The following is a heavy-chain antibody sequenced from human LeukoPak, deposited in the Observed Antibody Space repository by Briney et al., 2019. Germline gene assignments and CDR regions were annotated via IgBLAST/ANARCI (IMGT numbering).Heavy chain of an antibody. D-gene: IGHD1-26*01. CDR2: ISAYNGNT. CDR3: AREGWELGPYYYYYMDV. V-gene: IGHV1-18*01. J-gene: IGHJ6*03. Sequence: ASVKVSCKASGYTFTSYGISWVRQAPEQGLEWMGWISAYNGNTNYAQKLQGRVTMTTDTSTSTAYMELRSLRSDDTAVYYCAREGWELGPYYYYYMDVWGKGTTVTVSS. CDR1: GYTFTSYG.